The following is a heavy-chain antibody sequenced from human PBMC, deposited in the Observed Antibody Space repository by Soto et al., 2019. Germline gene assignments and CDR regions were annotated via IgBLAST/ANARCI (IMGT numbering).Heavy chain of an antibody. Sequence: QVQLVQSGAEVKKPGSSVKVSCKASGGTFSSYAISWVRQAPGQGLEWMGGIIPIFGTANYAQKFQGRVTITADESTSTAYMELSSLRSEDTAVYYCARERVVIMPPDIVGQRYYGMDVWGQGTTVTVSS. V-gene: IGHV1-69*12. CDR2: IIPIFGTA. CDR3: ARERVVIMPPDIVGQRYYGMDV. D-gene: IGHD3-3*01. CDR1: GGTFSSYA. J-gene: IGHJ6*02.